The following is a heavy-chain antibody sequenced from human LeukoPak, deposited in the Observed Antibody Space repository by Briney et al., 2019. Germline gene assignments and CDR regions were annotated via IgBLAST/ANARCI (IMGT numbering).Heavy chain of an antibody. V-gene: IGHV3-74*01. J-gene: IGHJ4*02. CDR3: ALDINGDLFHI. CDR2: MNSEGSST. D-gene: IGHD2-21*01. Sequence: PGGSLRLSCAASGFTFSSYWMHWVRQAPGKGRVWVSRMNSEGSSTSYADSVKGRFTISRDNAENTLYLQMNSLRAEDTAMYYCALDINGDLFHIWGQGTPVTVSS. CDR1: GFTFSSYW.